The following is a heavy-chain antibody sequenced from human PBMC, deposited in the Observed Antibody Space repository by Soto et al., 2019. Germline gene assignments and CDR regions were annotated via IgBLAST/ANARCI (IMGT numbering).Heavy chain of an antibody. D-gene: IGHD6-6*01. V-gene: IGHV4-31*03. Sequence: PSETLSLTCTVSGGSISSGGYYWSWIRQHPGKGLEWIGYIYYSGSTYYNPSLKSRVTISVDTSKNQFSLKLSSVTAADTAVYYCARDYPLAAREYYYYGMDVWGQGTTVTVSS. J-gene: IGHJ6*02. CDR3: ARDYPLAAREYYYYGMDV. CDR2: IYYSGST. CDR1: GGSISSGGYY.